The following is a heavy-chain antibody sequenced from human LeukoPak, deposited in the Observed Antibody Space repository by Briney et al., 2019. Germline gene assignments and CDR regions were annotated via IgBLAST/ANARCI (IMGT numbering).Heavy chain of an antibody. D-gene: IGHD2-15*01. CDR2: INSDGSST. J-gene: IGHJ4*02. V-gene: IGHV3-74*01. Sequence: GGSLRLSCAASGFTFSSYWMHWVRQAPGKGLVWVSRINSDGSSTSYADSVKGRFTISRDNAKNTLYLQMNSLRAEDTAVYYCAKDGGYCSGGSCPRDYWGQGTLVTVSS. CDR3: AKDGGYCSGGSCPRDY. CDR1: GFTFSSYW.